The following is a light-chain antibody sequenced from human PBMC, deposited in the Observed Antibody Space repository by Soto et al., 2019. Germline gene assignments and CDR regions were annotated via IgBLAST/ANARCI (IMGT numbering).Light chain of an antibody. CDR1: FSDINAYNF. V-gene: IGLV2-14*01. J-gene: IGLJ3*02. Sequence: QSALTQPASVSGSPGQSITISCTGTFSDINAYNFVSWFQQHPGKAPKLMIYDVSSRPSGVSDRFSGSKSGKTASLTISGLQAEDEADYYCCLYTGTSSVFGGGTKVTVL. CDR2: DVS. CDR3: CLYTGTSSV.